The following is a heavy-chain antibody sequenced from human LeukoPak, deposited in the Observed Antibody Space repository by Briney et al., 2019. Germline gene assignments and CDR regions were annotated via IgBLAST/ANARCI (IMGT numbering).Heavy chain of an antibody. D-gene: IGHD4-17*01. Sequence: PGGSLRLSCAASGFTFSNYAMTWVRQAPGKGLEWVSSISSSSSYIYYADSVKGRFTISRDNAKNSLYLQMNSLRAEDTAVYYCARDAYGDYVFDYWGQGTLVTVSS. CDR2: ISSSSSYI. V-gene: IGHV3-21*01. J-gene: IGHJ4*02. CDR1: GFTFSNYA. CDR3: ARDAYGDYVFDY.